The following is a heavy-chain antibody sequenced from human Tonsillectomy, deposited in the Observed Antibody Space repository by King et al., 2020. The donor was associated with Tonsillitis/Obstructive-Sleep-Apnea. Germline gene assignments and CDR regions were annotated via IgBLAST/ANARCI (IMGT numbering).Heavy chain of an antibody. V-gene: IGHV5-51*01. CDR1: GYSFTTYW. J-gene: IGHJ4*02. Sequence: QLVQSGAEVKEPGESLKISCKGSGYSFTTYWIGWVRQMPGKGLEWMGIMHPGDSDTRYSPSFQGQVTISADKAMSTAYLHRRSLKASDTAMYYCARRSNYFASASDFDCWGQGTLVTVSA. CDR2: MHPGDSDT. CDR3: ARRSNYFASASDFDC. D-gene: IGHD3-22*01.